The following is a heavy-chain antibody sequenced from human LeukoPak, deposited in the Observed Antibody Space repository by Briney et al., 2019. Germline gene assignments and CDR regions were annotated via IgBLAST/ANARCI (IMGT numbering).Heavy chain of an antibody. J-gene: IGHJ5*02. D-gene: IGHD3-3*01. CDR1: GLTFKTFG. CDR2: ILYDGSDK. V-gene: IGHV3-30*18. CDR3: ANYPLFTRRSLQWAPPRRIPFDP. Sequence: GGSLRLSCLGSGLTFKTFGMHWVRQAPGKGLEWVAGILYDGSDKFYADSVKGRFTISRDNSKNSVYLQMNSLRHEDTAMYYCANYPLFTRRSLQWAPPRRIPFDPWGPGTLVIVSS.